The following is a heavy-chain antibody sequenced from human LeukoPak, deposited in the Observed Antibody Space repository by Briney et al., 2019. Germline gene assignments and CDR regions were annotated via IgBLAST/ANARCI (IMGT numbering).Heavy chain of an antibody. Sequence: SETLSLTCTVSGGSISSSSYYWGWIRQPPGKGLEWIGSIYYSGSTYYNPSLKSRVTISVDTSKNQFSLKLSSVTAADTAVYYCARRAGSGYVTVDYWGQGTLVTVSS. J-gene: IGHJ4*02. CDR1: GGSISSSSYY. CDR2: IYYSGST. CDR3: ARRAGSGYVTVDY. V-gene: IGHV4-39*01. D-gene: IGHD3-22*01.